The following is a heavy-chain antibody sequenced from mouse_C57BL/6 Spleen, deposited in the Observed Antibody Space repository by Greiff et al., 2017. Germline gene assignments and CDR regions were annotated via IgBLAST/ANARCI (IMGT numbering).Heavy chain of an antibody. CDR1: GYAFSSSW. V-gene: IGHV1-82*01. Sequence: QVQLQQSGPELVKPGASVKISCKASGYAFSSSWMNWVKQRPGKGLEWIGRIYPGDGDTNYNGKFKGKATLTADKSSSTAYMQLSSLTSEVSAVYFCARPHSSGYPFAYWGQGTLVTVSA. D-gene: IGHD3-2*02. CDR3: ARPHSSGYPFAY. CDR2: IYPGDGDT. J-gene: IGHJ3*01.